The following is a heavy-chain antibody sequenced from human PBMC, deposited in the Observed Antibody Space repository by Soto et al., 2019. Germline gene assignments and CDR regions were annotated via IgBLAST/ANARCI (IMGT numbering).Heavy chain of an antibody. Sequence: PSETHTRTGTGSGGTMSSSYWGWIRQPPGKGLEWIGYIYYSGSTNYNPSLKSRVTISVDTSKNQFSLKLSSVTAADTAVYYCARGGIQLGLIPGTPQYGMDVWGQGTTVTVSS. D-gene: IGHD5-18*01. CDR1: GGTMSSSY. CDR3: ARGGIQLGLIPGTPQYGMDV. CDR2: IYYSGST. V-gene: IGHV4-59*01. J-gene: IGHJ6*02.